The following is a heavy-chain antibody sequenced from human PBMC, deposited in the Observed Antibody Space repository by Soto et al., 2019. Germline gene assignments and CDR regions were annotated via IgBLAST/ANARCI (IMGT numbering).Heavy chain of an antibody. CDR2: IYYSGRT. V-gene: IGHV4-59*01. J-gene: IGHJ3*01. CDR3: SSGGWTYDILTGYYL. Sequence: SETLSLTCTVSGGSISSYSWSWIRQPPGKGLEWIGYIYYSGRTNYNPSLKSRVTISVDTSKNQFSLKLSSVTAADTAVYYCSSGGWTYDILTGYYLWGQGTMVTVSS. D-gene: IGHD3-9*01. CDR1: GGSISSYS.